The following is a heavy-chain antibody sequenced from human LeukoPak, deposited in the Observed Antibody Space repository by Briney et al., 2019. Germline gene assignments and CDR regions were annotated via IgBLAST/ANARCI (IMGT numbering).Heavy chain of an antibody. Sequence: PGGSLRLSCAASGFTFSSYGMHWVRQAPGKGLEWVAVISYDGSNKYNADSVKGRFTISRDNSKNTLYLQMNSLRAEDTAVYYCAKGRGYSYGQFDYWGQGTLVTVSS. CDR1: GFTFSSYG. CDR3: AKGRGYSYGQFDY. CDR2: ISYDGSNK. J-gene: IGHJ4*02. V-gene: IGHV3-30*18. D-gene: IGHD5-18*01.